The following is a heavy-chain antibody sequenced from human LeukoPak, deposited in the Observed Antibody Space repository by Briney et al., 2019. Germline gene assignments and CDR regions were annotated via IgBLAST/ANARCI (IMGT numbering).Heavy chain of an antibody. CDR1: GFTFSTYG. J-gene: IGHJ5*02. D-gene: IGHD4-17*01. V-gene: IGHV3-30*02. Sequence: PGGSLRLSCTASGFTFSTYGMHWVRQAPGKGLEWVAFIRYDGSQKYYADSVKGRFTISRDNSKNTLFLQMNSLRTKDTALYYCAKTLSYGDYGAFWFDPWGQGTLVTVSS. CDR2: IRYDGSQK. CDR3: AKTLSYGDYGAFWFDP.